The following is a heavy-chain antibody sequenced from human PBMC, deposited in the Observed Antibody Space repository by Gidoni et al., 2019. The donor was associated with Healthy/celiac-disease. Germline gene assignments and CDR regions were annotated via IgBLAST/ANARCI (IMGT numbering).Heavy chain of an antibody. CDR1: GFTFSIYW. CDR3: ARAGIQLWLDDY. D-gene: IGHD5-18*01. Sequence: EVQLVESGGGLVQSGGSLRLSCAASGFTFSIYWMSWVRQAPGKGLEWVANIKQDGSEKYYVDSVKGRFTISRDNAKNSLYLQMNSLRAEDTAVYYCARAGIQLWLDDYWGQGTLVTVSS. J-gene: IGHJ4*02. V-gene: IGHV3-7*01. CDR2: IKQDGSEK.